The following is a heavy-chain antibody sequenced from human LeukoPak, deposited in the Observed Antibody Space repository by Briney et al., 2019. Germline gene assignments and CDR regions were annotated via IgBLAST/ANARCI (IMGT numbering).Heavy chain of an antibody. D-gene: IGHD3-22*01. CDR2: IYPGDPDT. CDR3: ARYPHYYDSSGYYHFDY. J-gene: IGHJ4*02. CDR1: GYSFTSYW. V-gene: IGHV5-51*01. Sequence: GESLKISCKGSGYSFTSYWIGWVRQMPGKGLEWMGIIYPGDPDTRYSPSFQGQVTISADKSISTAYLQWSSLKASDTAMYYCARYPHYYDSSGYYHFDYWGQGTLVTVSS.